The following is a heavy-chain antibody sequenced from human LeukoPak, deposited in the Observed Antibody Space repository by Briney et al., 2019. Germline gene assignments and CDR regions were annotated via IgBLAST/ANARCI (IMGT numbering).Heavy chain of an antibody. Sequence: ASVKVSCKVSGDTFRSNAVSWVRQGPRQGLEWMGGIIPIFGITNYAQKFQGRITVTADRSTSTAYMELSSLRSEDTAVYYCARGITSGPYYYYYMDVWAKGTTVTVSS. CDR2: IIPIFGIT. V-gene: IGHV1-69*10. CDR1: GDTFRSNA. CDR3: ARGITSGPYYYYYMDV. J-gene: IGHJ6*03. D-gene: IGHD3-3*01.